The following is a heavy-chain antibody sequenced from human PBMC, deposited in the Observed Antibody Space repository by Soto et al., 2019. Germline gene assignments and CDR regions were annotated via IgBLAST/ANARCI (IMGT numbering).Heavy chain of an antibody. D-gene: IGHD3-22*01. CDR3: AREAVAGTLSGYYYDSSGYFFDY. CDR1: GFTFSSYA. CDR2: ISYDGSNK. V-gene: IGHV3-30-3*01. Sequence: GGSLRLSCAASGFTFSSYAMHWVRQAPGKGLEWVAVISYDGSNKYYADSVKGRFTISRDNSKNTLYLQMNSLRAEDTAVYYCAREAVAGTLSGYYYDSSGYFFDYWGQGTLVTVSS. J-gene: IGHJ4*02.